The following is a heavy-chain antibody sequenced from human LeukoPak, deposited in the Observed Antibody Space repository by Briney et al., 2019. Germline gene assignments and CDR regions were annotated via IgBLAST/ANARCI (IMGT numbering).Heavy chain of an antibody. CDR2: SNPNSGGT. J-gene: IGHJ4*02. D-gene: IGHD6-25*01. CDR1: GYTFTCYY. CDR3: AKERIAARLVDY. V-gene: IGHV1-2*02. Sequence: ASVTVSCKASGYTFTCYYMHWLRQAPGQGLEWMGWSNPNSGGTNYAQKFQGRVTMTRDTSNSTAYMELSRLRSDDTAVYYCAKERIAARLVDYWGQGTLVTVSS.